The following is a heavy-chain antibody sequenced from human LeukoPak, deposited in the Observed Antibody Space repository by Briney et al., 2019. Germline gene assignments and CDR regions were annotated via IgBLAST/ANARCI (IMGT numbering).Heavy chain of an antibody. V-gene: IGHV4-59*01. CDR1: GGSISSYY. Sequence: SETLSLTCTVSGGSISSYYWSWIRQPPRKGLEWIGYIYYSGSTNYNPSLKSRVTISVDTSKNQFSLKLSSVTAADTAVYYCARDKEGDFDYWGQGTLVTVSS. CDR3: ARDKEGDFDY. J-gene: IGHJ4*02. CDR2: IYYSGST.